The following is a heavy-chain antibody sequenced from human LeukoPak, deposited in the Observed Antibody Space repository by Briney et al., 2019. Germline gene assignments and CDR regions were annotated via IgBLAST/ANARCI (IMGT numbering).Heavy chain of an antibody. CDR3: ARGRTTGDNYFDY. CDR1: GFTFSPYT. Sequence: GGSLRLSCAASGFTFSPYTINWVRQAPGKGLEWVSSISSTGTYIYYADSVKGRFTISRDNAKNSLYLQMNSLRPEDTAVYYCARGRTTGDNYFDYWGQGTLVTVSS. CDR2: ISSTGTYI. D-gene: IGHD4-17*01. V-gene: IGHV3-21*01. J-gene: IGHJ4*02.